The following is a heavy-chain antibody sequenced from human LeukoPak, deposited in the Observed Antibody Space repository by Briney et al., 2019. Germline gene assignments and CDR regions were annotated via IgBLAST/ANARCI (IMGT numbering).Heavy chain of an antibody. CDR2: IIPNSGVT. J-gene: IGHJ3*02. V-gene: IGHV1-2*02. D-gene: IGHD1-26*01. Sequence: ASVKVSCKASGYTFTGYYIHWVRQAPGQGLEWMGWIIPNSGVTNYAQKFQIRVTMTRDTSITTAYMELSRLRSDDTAIYYCARGGGSRDAFDIWGQGTMVTVS. CDR3: ARGGGSRDAFDI. CDR1: GYTFTGYY.